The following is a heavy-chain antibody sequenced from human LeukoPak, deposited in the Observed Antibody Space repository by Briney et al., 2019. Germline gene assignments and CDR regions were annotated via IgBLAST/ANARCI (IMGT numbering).Heavy chain of an antibody. J-gene: IGHJ4*02. CDR3: AKVIVVVPAAIPYFDY. V-gene: IGHV3-23*01. CDR1: GFTFSSYA. CDR2: ISGSGGST. Sequence: GGSLRLSCAASGFTFSSYAMSWVRQAPGKGLEWVSAISGSGGSTYYADSVKGRFTMSRDNSKNTLYLQMNSLRAEDTAVYYCAKVIVVVPAAIPYFDYWGQGTLVTVSS. D-gene: IGHD2-2*02.